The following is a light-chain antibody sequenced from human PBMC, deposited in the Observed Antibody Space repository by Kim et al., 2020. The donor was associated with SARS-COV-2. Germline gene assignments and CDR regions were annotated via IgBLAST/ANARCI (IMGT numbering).Light chain of an antibody. CDR1: QSLLHSNGYNY. CDR3: MQALQTPLT. V-gene: IGKV2-28*01. CDR2: LGS. Sequence: DIVMTQSPLSLPVTPGKPASISCRSSQSLLHSNGYNYLDWYLQKPGQSPQLLIYLGSNRASGVPDRFSGSGSGTDFTLKISRVEAEDVGVYYCMQALQTPLTFGGGTKVDIK. J-gene: IGKJ4*01.